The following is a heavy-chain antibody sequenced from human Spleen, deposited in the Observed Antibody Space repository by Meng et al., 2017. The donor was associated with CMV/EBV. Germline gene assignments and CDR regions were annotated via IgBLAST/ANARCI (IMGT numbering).Heavy chain of an antibody. CDR2: VYYSGVT. CDR1: GGSISSYF. J-gene: IGHJ4*02. Sequence: SETLSLTCTVSGGSISSYFWSWIRQPPGKGLEWIGCVYYSGVTKYNPSLKSRVTISVDTSKNQFSLKLSSVTAADTAVYYCARGGDFWTWGQGTLVTVSS. V-gene: IGHV4-59*01. D-gene: IGHD3/OR15-3a*01. CDR3: ARGGDFWT.